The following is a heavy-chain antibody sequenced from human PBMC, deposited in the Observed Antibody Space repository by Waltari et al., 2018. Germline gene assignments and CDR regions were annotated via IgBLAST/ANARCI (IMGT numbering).Heavy chain of an antibody. Sequence: QVQLVQSGAEVKKPGASVKVSCKVSGYTLTELSMHWVRQAPGKGLEWMGGFYPEDCETIYAQKVQGRGTITADTSTDPAYMELSSLRSEDTAVYYCATGRGGGSSFIDYWGQGTLVTVSS. V-gene: IGHV1-24*01. D-gene: IGHD6-6*01. CDR3: ATGRGGGSSFIDY. J-gene: IGHJ4*02. CDR2: FYPEDCET. CDR1: GYTLTELS.